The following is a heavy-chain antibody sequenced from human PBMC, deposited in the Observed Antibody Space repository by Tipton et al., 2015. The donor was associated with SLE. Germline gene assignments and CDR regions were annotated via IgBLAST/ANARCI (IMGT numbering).Heavy chain of an antibody. CDR2: IYFSGTT. J-gene: IGHJ4*02. Sequence: TLSLTCIFSGDSISNYYLSWIRQPPGKGLEWFGYIYFSGTTNYNPPLKSRVTISVDTSKNQFSLKVNSLTAAETAVYYCARVGKYTDSDGYYLYYFDYWGQGTLVTVSS. CDR1: GDSISNYY. CDR3: ARVGKYTDSDGYYLYYFDY. V-gene: IGHV4-59*01. D-gene: IGHD3-22*01.